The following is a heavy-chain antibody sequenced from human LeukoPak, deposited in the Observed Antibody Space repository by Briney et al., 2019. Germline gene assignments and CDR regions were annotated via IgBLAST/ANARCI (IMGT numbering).Heavy chain of an antibody. V-gene: IGHV3-66*01. CDR1: GFTVSSNY. CDR2: IYSGGST. J-gene: IGHJ5*02. CDR3: ARALGAYSSYGWFDP. D-gene: IGHD6-6*01. Sequence: PGGSLRLSCAASGFTVSSNYMSWVCQAPGKGLEWVSVIYSGGSTYYAGSVKGRFTISRDNSKNTLYLQMNSLRAEDTAVYYCARALGAYSSYGWFDPWGQGTLVTVSS.